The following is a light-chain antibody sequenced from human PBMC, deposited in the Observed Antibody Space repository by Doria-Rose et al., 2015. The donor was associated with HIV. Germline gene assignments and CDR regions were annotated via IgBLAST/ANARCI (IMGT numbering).Light chain of an antibody. J-gene: IGKJ1*01. CDR3: QQLRT. V-gene: IGKV3-11*01. CDR1: QSVGTY. Sequence: QSPATLSLSPGERATLSCRAGQSVGTYLAWYQQKLGQAPRLLIYDASNRATGVPARFSGSGSGTDFTLTISSLEPEDFAVYYCQQLRTFGQGTKVEI. CDR2: DAS.